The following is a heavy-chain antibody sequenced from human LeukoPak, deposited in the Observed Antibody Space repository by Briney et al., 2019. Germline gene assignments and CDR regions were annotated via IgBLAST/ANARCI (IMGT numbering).Heavy chain of an antibody. Sequence: GGSLRLFCAASGFTFSSYAMSWVRQAPGKGLEWVSAISGSGGSTYYADSVKGRFTISRDNSKNTLYLQMNSLRAEDTAAYYCAKDRWARSGDLFDYWGQGTLVTVSS. CDR1: GFTFSSYA. CDR2: ISGSGGST. V-gene: IGHV3-23*01. D-gene: IGHD1-26*01. J-gene: IGHJ4*02. CDR3: AKDRWARSGDLFDY.